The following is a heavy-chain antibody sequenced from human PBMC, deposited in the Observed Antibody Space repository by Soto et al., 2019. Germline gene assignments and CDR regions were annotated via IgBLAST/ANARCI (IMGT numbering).Heavy chain of an antibody. J-gene: IGHJ4*02. D-gene: IGHD6-13*01. CDR1: GYTFTSYY. CDR2: INPSGGST. Sequence: GASVKVSCKASGYTFTSYYMHWVRQAPGQGLEWMGIINPSGGSTSYAQKFQGRVTMTRDTSTSTVYMELSSLRSEDTAVYYCARDRDSSWSPPSYYFDYWGQGTLVTVSS. CDR3: ARDRDSSWSPPSYYFDY. V-gene: IGHV1-46*01.